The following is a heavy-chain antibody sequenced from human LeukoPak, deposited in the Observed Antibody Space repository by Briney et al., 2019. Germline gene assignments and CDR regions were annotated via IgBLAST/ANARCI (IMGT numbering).Heavy chain of an antibody. V-gene: IGHV4-61*02. D-gene: IGHD3-22*01. CDR2: IYTSGST. CDR1: GGSISSGSYY. J-gene: IGHJ4*02. Sequence: PSQTLSLTCTVSGGSISSGSYYWSWIRQPAGKGLEWIGRIYTSGSTNYNPSLKSRVTISVDTSKNQFSLKLSSVTAADTAVYYCARETTYYYDSSGYYGFWGQGTLVTVSS. CDR3: ARETTYYYDSSGYYGF.